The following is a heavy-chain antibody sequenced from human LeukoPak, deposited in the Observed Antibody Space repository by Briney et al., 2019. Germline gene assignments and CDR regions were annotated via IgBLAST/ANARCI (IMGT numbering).Heavy chain of an antibody. Sequence: GGSLRLSCVVSGFTFSSYEMNWVRQAPGKGLEWVSYISSGGSIIYYADSVKGRFTISRDNAKNSLYLQVNSLRAEDTAVYYCARDLEHSYGYRKRAYYFDHWGQGTLVTVSS. CDR1: GFTFSSYE. V-gene: IGHV3-48*03. J-gene: IGHJ4*02. CDR3: ARDLEHSYGYRKRAYYFDH. D-gene: IGHD5-18*01. CDR2: ISSGGSII.